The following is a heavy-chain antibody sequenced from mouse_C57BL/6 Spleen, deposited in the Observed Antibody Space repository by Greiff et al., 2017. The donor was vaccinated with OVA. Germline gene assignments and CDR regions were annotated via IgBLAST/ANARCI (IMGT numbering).Heavy chain of an antibody. Sequence: DVKLQESGPGLVKPSQSLSLTCSVTGYSITSGYYWNWIRQFPGNKLEWMGYISYDGSNNYNPSLKNRISITRDTSKNQFFLKLNSVTTEDTATYYCARSISITTVVARAMDYWGQGTSVTVSS. CDR2: ISYDGSN. J-gene: IGHJ4*01. CDR3: ARSISITTVVARAMDY. D-gene: IGHD1-1*01. V-gene: IGHV3-6*01. CDR1: GYSITSGYY.